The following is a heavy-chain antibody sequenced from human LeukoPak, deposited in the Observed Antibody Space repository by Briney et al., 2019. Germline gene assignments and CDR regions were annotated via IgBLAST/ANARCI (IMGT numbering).Heavy chain of an antibody. CDR2: ISGSGGST. D-gene: IGHD3-3*01. CDR1: GFTFSSYV. Sequence: QPGGSLRLSCAASGFTFSSYVMSWVRQAPGKGLEWVSAISGSGGSTYYADSVKGRFTISRDNSKNTLYLQMNSLRAEDTAVYYCAKNYDFWSGYSENYFDYWGQGTLVTVSS. CDR3: AKNYDFWSGYSENYFDY. J-gene: IGHJ4*02. V-gene: IGHV3-23*01.